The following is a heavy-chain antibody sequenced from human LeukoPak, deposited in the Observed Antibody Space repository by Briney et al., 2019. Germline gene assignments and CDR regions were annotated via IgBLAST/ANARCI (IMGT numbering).Heavy chain of an antibody. CDR3: ARETYYYDSSGYLGY. J-gene: IGHJ4*02. D-gene: IGHD3-22*01. CDR2: ISCDGSNE. Sequence: GGSLRLSCAASGFTFSSYVMHWVRQAPGKGLEWVAIISCDGSNECYADSVKGRFTISRDNSKNTLYLQMNSLRAADTAVYYCARETYYYDSSGYLGYWGQGTLVTVSS. CDR1: GFTFSSYV. V-gene: IGHV3-30*04.